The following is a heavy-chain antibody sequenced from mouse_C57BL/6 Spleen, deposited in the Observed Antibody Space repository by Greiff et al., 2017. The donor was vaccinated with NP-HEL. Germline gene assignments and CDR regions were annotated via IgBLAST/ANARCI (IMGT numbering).Heavy chain of an antibody. CDR1: GYTFTDYY. Sequence: EVQLQQSGPELVKPGASVKISCKASGYTFTDYYMNWVKQSHGKSLEWIGDINPNNGGTSYNQKFKGKATLTVDKSSSTAYMELRSLTSEDSAVYYCARGRSMVTTDAMDYWGQGTSVTVSS. CDR3: ARGRSMVTTDAMDY. CDR2: INPNNGGT. J-gene: IGHJ4*01. V-gene: IGHV1-26*01. D-gene: IGHD2-2*01.